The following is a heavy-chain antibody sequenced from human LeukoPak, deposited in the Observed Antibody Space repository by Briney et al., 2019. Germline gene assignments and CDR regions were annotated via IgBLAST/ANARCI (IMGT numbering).Heavy chain of an antibody. CDR2: INSDGSAT. Sequence: GGSLRLSCAASGFTFSSYWMSWVRHAPGKGLMWVSQINSDGSATSCADPVKGRCTISRDNAKNMLYLEMNSLRVEDTAVYFCTRDHGLDVWGQGTTVTVSS. CDR3: TRDHGLDV. J-gene: IGHJ6*02. V-gene: IGHV3-74*01. CDR1: GFTFSSYW.